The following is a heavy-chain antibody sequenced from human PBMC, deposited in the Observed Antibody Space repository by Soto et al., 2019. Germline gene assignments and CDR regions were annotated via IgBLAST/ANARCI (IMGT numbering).Heavy chain of an antibody. Sequence: PGGSLRLSCAASGFSFSKYGMHWVRQAPGKGLEWVAEMSDDGSKKYYGDSVKGRFTISRDNSKNTLYLLMDSLRPEDTAMYYCAKELRETGGYYFDCWGQRTLVTVSS. V-gene: IGHV3-30*18. D-gene: IGHD3-16*01. CDR2: MSDDGSKK. CDR1: GFSFSKYG. CDR3: AKELRETGGYYFDC. J-gene: IGHJ4*02.